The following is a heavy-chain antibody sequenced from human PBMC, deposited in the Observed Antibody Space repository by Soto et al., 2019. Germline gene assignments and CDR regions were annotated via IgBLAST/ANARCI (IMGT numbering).Heavy chain of an antibody. CDR1: GFTFSNYG. V-gene: IGHV3-30*03. CDR3: TRDHYQLLVYYYYGMDV. Sequence: GGSLRLSCAASGFTFSNYGMYWVRQAPGKGLEWVAFISYDGSSKFYADPMKGRHTISRDNSKNTLYLQMNSLRAEDTAVYYCTRDHYQLLVYYYYGMDVWGQGTTVTVSS. J-gene: IGHJ6*02. D-gene: IGHD2-2*01. CDR2: ISYDGSSK.